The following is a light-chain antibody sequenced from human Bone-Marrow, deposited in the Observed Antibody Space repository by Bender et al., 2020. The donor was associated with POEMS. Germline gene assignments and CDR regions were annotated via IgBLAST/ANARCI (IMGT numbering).Light chain of an antibody. CDR2: TNN. Sequence: QSVLTQPPSVSGTPGQRVTISCSGSGSNIGGYPVNWYQQLPGTAPRLLIYTNNERPSGVPDRFSGSKSGNTASLTISGLQAEDEADYYCCSHAGSGTYVFGSGTKVTVL. J-gene: IGLJ1*01. CDR1: GSNIGGYP. CDR3: CSHAGSGTYV. V-gene: IGLV1-44*01.